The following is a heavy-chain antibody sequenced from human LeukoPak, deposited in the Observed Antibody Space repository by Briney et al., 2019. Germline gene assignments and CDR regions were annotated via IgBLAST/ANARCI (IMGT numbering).Heavy chain of an antibody. Sequence: SETLSLTCTVSGGSISSSSYYWGWIRQPPGKGLEWIGSIYYSGSTYYNPSLKSRVTISVDTSKNQFSLKLSSVTAADTAVYYCASLGSCGGDCYSFGYWGQGTLVTVSS. CDR2: IYYSGST. CDR1: GGSISSSSYY. J-gene: IGHJ4*02. V-gene: IGHV4-39*07. D-gene: IGHD2-21*02. CDR3: ASLGSCGGDCYSFGY.